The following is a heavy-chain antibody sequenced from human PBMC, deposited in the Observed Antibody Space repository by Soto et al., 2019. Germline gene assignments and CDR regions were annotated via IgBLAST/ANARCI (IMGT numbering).Heavy chain of an antibody. CDR1: GFTVSSNY. V-gene: IGHV3-53*01. Sequence: EVQLVESGGGLIQPRGSLRLSCAASGFTVSSNYMSWVRQAPGKGLEWVSVIYSDGSTYYADSVKGRFTISRDNSKNTLYLQMNSLRAEDTAVYYCARNYYDSSGGFDYWGQGTLVTVSS. CDR3: ARNYYDSSGGFDY. J-gene: IGHJ4*02. CDR2: IYSDGST. D-gene: IGHD3-22*01.